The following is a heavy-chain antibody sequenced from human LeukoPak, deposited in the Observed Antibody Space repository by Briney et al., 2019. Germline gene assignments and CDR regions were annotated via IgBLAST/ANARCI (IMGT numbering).Heavy chain of an antibody. Sequence: ASVKVSCKASGYTFTGYYMHWVRQAPGQGLEWMGWINPNSGGTNYAQKFQGRVTMTRDTSISTAYMELSRLRSDDTAVYYCARDRSFWFGENWFDPWGQGTLVTVSS. CDR2: INPNSGGT. J-gene: IGHJ5*02. CDR1: GYTFTGYY. CDR3: ARDRSFWFGENWFDP. V-gene: IGHV1-2*02. D-gene: IGHD3-10*01.